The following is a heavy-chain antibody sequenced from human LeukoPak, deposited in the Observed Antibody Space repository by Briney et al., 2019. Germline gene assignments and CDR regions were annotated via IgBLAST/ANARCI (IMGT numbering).Heavy chain of an antibody. CDR1: GGSISSGGYY. V-gene: IGHV4-31*03. CDR2: IYYSGST. J-gene: IGHJ3*02. D-gene: IGHD2-21*02. Sequence: SETLSVTCTVSGGSISSGGYYWSWLRQHPGTGLEWIGYIYYSGSTYYNPSLKSRVTISVDTSKNQFSLKLSSVTAADTAVYYCASRCGGDCKWWGAFDIWGQGTMVTVSS. CDR3: ASRCGGDCKWWGAFDI.